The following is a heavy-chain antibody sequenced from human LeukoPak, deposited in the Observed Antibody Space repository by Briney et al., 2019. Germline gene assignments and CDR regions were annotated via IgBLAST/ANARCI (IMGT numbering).Heavy chain of an antibody. J-gene: IGHJ6*03. V-gene: IGHV1-2*06. CDR2: INPNSGGT. Sequence: ASVKVSCKASGYTFTGYYMHWVRQAPGQGLEWMGRINPNSGGTNYAQKFQGRVTMTRDTSISTAYMELSRLRSDDTAVYYCARSGHSYADYYYYYYMDVWGKGTTVTVSS. D-gene: IGHD5-18*01. CDR1: GYTFTGYY. CDR3: ARSGHSYADYYYYYYMDV.